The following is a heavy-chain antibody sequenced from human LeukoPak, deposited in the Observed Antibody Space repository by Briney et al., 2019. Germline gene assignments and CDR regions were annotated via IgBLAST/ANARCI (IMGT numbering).Heavy chain of an antibody. CDR3: ARELPGSSSLDY. CDR2: IFYSGST. V-gene: IGHV4-59*01. J-gene: IGHJ4*02. Sequence: SETLSLTCTVSGGSIRSYYWSWIRQPPGKGLEWIGYIFYSGSTNYNPSLKSRVTMSVDTSKNQFSLRLSSVTAADTAVYHCARELPGSSSLDYWGQGTLVTVSS. CDR1: GGSIRSYY. D-gene: IGHD6-6*01.